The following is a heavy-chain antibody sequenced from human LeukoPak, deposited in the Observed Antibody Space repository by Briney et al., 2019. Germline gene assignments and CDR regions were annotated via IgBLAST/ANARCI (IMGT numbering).Heavy chain of an antibody. CDR3: ARDLLVVGAVKDGY. D-gene: IGHD2-15*01. CDR2: IKQDGSEK. V-gene: IGHV3-7*01. CDR1: GFTFSWYW. J-gene: IGHJ4*02. Sequence: GGSLRLSCTASGFTFSWYWMSWVRQAPGKGLEWVANIKQDGSEKYYVDSVKGRFTISRDNAKNSVYLQMNSLRAEDTAVYYCARDLLVVGAVKDGYWGQGTLVTVSS.